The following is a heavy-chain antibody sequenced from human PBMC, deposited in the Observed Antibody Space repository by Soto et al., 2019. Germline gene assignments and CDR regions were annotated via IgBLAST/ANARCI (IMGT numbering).Heavy chain of an antibody. V-gene: IGHV4-30-4*08. CDR2: IYEGGRT. CDR1: GYSVSSVAIH. CDR3: DRAAVGLDTISYFDY. Sequence: PWETLSLTCTVSGYSVSSVAIHWVWLRRRPGKGLQWIGYIYEGGRTYCRPSLDTRMHISLDATRTHYSLKLTYVTAAETAVYFCDRAAVGLDTISYFDYWGPGKLVTVSS. J-gene: IGHJ4*02. D-gene: IGHD3-3*01.